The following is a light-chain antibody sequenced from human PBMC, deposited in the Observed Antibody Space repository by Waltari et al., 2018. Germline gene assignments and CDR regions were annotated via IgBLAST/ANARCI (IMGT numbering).Light chain of an antibody. CDR1: DSDVGAYDF. CDR3: SSYTTSSAPGV. Sequence: QSALTQPASVSGSPGQSITISCSGTDSDVGAYDFVPWYQQHPGKAPHVIIYEVSNRPSGISNRFSASKSGNTASLTISGLQAEDEADYYCSSYTTSSAPGVFGTGTRVTVL. V-gene: IGLV2-14*01. J-gene: IGLJ1*01. CDR2: EVS.